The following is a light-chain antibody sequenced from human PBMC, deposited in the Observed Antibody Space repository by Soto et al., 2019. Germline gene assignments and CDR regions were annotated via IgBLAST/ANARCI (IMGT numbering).Light chain of an antibody. Sequence: QSVLTQPPSASGTPGQRVTISCSGSSSNIGSNTVNWYQQLPGTAPKLLIYTNNQRPSGVPVRFSGSKSGTSASLAISGLLSEDEADYYCAAWDDSLNGSWVFGGGTKLTVL. CDR2: TNN. V-gene: IGLV1-44*01. CDR3: AAWDDSLNGSWV. CDR1: SSNIGSNT. J-gene: IGLJ3*02.